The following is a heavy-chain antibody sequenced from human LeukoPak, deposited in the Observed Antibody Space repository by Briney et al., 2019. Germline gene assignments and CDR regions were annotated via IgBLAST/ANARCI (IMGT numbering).Heavy chain of an antibody. CDR1: GYTFTGYY. CDR3: ARVNRHSSGWYKSVDDAFDI. D-gene: IGHD6-19*01. CDR2: INPNSGGT. Sequence: ASVKVSCKASGYTFTGYYMHWVRQAPGQGLEWMGWINPNSGGTNYAQKFQGRVTMTRDTSISTAYMELSRLRSDDTAVYYCARVNRHSSGWYKSVDDAFDIWGQGTMVTVSS. V-gene: IGHV1-2*02. J-gene: IGHJ3*02.